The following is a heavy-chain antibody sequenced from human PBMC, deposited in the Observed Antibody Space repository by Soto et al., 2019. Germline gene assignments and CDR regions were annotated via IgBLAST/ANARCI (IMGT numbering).Heavy chain of an antibody. J-gene: IGHJ5*02. Sequence: SETLSLTCTFSGGSISGYYWSWIRPPPGKRLEWIGYIDYYGSTNYNPSLKSRVTISVDRSKNQFSLKLSSVTAADTAVYYCAMLRMYATRFDPWGKAPLVTVS. V-gene: IGHV4-59*12. CDR2: IDYYGST. CDR3: AMLRMYATRFDP. CDR1: GGSISGYY. D-gene: IGHD2-8*01.